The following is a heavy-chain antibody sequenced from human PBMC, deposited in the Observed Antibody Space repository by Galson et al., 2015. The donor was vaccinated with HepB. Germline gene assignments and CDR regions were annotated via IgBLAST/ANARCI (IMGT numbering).Heavy chain of an antibody. V-gene: IGHV4-34*01. CDR1: GGSFSGYY. CDR3: AAHVGYYDSSGYYGPYWYFDL. CDR2: INHSGST. D-gene: IGHD3-22*01. Sequence: SETLSLTCAVYGGSFSGYYWSWIRQPPGKGLEWIGEINHSGSTNYNPSLKSRVTILVDTSKNQFSLKLSSVTAADTAVYYCAAHVGYYDSSGYYGPYWYFDLWGRGTLVTVSS. J-gene: IGHJ2*01.